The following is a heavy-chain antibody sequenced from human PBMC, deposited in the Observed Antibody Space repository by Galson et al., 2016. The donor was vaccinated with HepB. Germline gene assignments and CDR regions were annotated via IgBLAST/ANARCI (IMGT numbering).Heavy chain of an antibody. CDR3: ARGTETSWYGQFDY. CDR2: IWYDGSKK. J-gene: IGHJ4*03. CDR1: GFTFSSYA. D-gene: IGHD2-2*01. Sequence: SLRLSCAASGFTFSSYAMTWVRQPPGKGLEWVAFIWYDGSKKYYGTSVEGRFTISRDNSKNTLYLQMNSLRVEDTAVYYCARGTETSWYGQFDYWGQGTMVTVSS. V-gene: IGHV3-33*08.